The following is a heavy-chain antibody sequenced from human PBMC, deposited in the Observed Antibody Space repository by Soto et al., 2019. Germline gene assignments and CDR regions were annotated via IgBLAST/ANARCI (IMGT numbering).Heavy chain of an antibody. D-gene: IGHD4-17*01. CDR1: GFTFSNAW. Sequence: EVQLVESGGGLVKPGGSLRLSCAASGFTFSNAWMSWVRQAPGKGLEWVGRIKSKTDGGTTDYAAPGKDRFTNSRDDSKNTLYLQMNSLTNEDTEVYYCTTAYVGYGDYFDYWGQGTLVTVSS. J-gene: IGHJ4*02. CDR2: IKSKTDGGTT. CDR3: TTAYVGYGDYFDY. V-gene: IGHV3-15*01.